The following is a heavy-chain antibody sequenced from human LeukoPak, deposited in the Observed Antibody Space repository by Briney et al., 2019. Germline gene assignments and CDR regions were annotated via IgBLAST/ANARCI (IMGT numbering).Heavy chain of an antibody. Sequence: GASVKVSCKASGGTFSSYAISWVRQAPGQGLEWMGGIIPIFGTSNSAQKFQDRVTITADASTSTAYMELSSLRSEDTAVYYCARERVDTRMQRDAFDIWGQGTMVTVSS. CDR1: GGTFSSYA. V-gene: IGHV1-69*13. CDR3: ARERVDTRMQRDAFDI. CDR2: IIPIFGTS. J-gene: IGHJ3*02. D-gene: IGHD5-18*01.